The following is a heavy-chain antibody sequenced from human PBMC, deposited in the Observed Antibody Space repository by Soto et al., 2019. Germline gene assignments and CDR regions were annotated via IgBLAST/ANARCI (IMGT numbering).Heavy chain of an antibody. Sequence: GGSLRLSCAASGFTFSSYSMNWVRQAPGKGLEWVSYISSSSSTIYYADSVKGRFTISRDNAKNSLYLQMNSLRAEDTAVYYCARPRGGYSSGWYGGYYYYYMDVWGKGTTVTVSS. CDR2: ISSSSSTI. J-gene: IGHJ6*03. CDR1: GFTFSSYS. V-gene: IGHV3-48*01. D-gene: IGHD6-19*01. CDR3: ARPRGGYSSGWYGGYYYYYMDV.